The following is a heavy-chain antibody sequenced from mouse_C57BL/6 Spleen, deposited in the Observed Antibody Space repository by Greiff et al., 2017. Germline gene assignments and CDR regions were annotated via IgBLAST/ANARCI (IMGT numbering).Heavy chain of an antibody. Sequence: EVQLQQSGPGLVKPSQSLSLTCSVTGYSITSGYYWNWIRQFPGNKLEWMGYISYDGSNNYNPSLKNRIPITRDTSKNQFFLKLNSVTTEDTATYYCARNYYGSSYVRWYFDVWGTGTTVTVSS. CDR2: ISYDGSN. D-gene: IGHD1-1*01. CDR1: GYSITSGYY. V-gene: IGHV3-6*01. CDR3: ARNYYGSSYVRWYFDV. J-gene: IGHJ1*03.